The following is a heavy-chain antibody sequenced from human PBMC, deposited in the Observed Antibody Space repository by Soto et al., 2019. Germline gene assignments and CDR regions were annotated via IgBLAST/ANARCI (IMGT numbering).Heavy chain of an antibody. CDR2: ISYDGSNK. D-gene: IGHD5-18*01. J-gene: IGHJ4*02. CDR3: AKDSPRGYSYGYPNN. CDR1: GFTFSSYG. V-gene: IGHV3-30*18. Sequence: GSLRLSCAASGFTFSSYGMHWVRQAPGKGLEWVAVISYDGSNKYYADSVKGRFTISRDNSKNTLYLQMNSLRAEDTAVYYCAKDSPRGYSYGYPNNWGQGTLVTVSS.